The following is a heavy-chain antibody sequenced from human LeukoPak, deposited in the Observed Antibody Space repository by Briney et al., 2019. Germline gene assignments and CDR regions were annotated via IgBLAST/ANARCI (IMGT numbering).Heavy chain of an antibody. CDR1: GYTFTSYY. CDR3: ARVGPAGAFDI. J-gene: IGHJ3*02. V-gene: IGHV1-46*01. CDR2: INPSGGST. Sequence: ASVKVSCKASGYTFTSYYMHWVRQAPGQGLEWMGIINPSGGSTSYAQKFQGRVTMTRDMSTSTVYMELSSLRSEDTAVYYCARVGPAGAFDIWGQETMVTVPS.